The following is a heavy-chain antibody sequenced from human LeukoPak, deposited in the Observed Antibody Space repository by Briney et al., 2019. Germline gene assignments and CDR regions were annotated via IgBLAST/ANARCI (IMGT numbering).Heavy chain of an antibody. CDR2: INDSGTI. V-gene: IGHV4-34*01. CDR1: GWSFSNYY. D-gene: IGHD1-7*01. Sequence: SETLSLTCAVYGWSFSNYYWSWIRQPPGKGLEWIGEINDSGTINYNPSLMIRVTISVDKSKNQFSLKLSSVTAADTAVYYCARRWNYGRNYYIDVWGKGATVSVSS. J-gene: IGHJ6*03. CDR3: ARRWNYGRNYYIDV.